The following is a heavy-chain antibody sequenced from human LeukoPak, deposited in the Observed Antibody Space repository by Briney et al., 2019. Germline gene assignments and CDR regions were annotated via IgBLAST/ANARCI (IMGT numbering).Heavy chain of an antibody. V-gene: IGHV3-21*01. CDR2: ISSSSSYI. CDR3: SSPLSDAFDI. CDR1: GFTFSDHY. J-gene: IGHJ3*02. Sequence: GGSLRLSCAGSGFTFSDHYIDWVRQAPGKGLEWVSSISSSSSYIYYADSVKGRFTISRDNAKNSLYLQMNSLRAEDTAVYYCSSPLSDAFDIWGQGTMVTVSS.